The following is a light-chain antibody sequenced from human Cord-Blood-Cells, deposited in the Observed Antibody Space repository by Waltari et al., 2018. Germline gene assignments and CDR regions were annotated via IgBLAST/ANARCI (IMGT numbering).Light chain of an antibody. J-gene: IGLJ1*01. Sequence: QSALTQPASVSGSPGQSITISCTGTSSDVGSYNLVSWYQQHPGKAPKLMIYEGSKRPSGVSTRFSGSKSGNTASLTLSRLQAEDEADYYGCSYAVSSTFVFGTGTKVTVL. V-gene: IGLV2-23*01. CDR1: SSDVGSYNL. CDR2: EGS. CDR3: CSYAVSSTFV.